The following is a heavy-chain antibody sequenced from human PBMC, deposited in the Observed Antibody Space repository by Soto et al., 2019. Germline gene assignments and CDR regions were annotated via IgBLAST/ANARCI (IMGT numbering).Heavy chain of an antibody. CDR2: IYYSGST. CDR1: GGSISSSSYY. J-gene: IGHJ4*02. CDR3: AICPYYDSSGYYYYFDY. V-gene: IGHV4-39*01. Sequence: SETLSLTCTVSGGSISSSSYYWGWIRQPPGKGLEWIGSIYYSGSTYYNPSLKSRVTISVDTSKNQFSLKLSSVTAADTAVYYCAICPYYDSSGYYYYFDYWGQGTLVTVSS. D-gene: IGHD3-22*01.